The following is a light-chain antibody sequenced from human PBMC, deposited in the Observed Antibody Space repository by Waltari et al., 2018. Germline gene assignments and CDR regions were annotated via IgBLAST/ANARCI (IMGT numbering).Light chain of an antibody. J-gene: IGKJ4*01. CDR1: QCVLDSSNNKNY. CDR3: QQYYSTLALT. Sequence: DIVMTQSPDSLAVSLGERATINCKSSQCVLDSSNNKNYLAWYQQKPGQPPKLLIYWASTRESGVPDRFSGSGSGTDFTLTISSLQAEDVAVYYCQQYYSTLALTFGGGTKVEIK. V-gene: IGKV4-1*01. CDR2: WAS.